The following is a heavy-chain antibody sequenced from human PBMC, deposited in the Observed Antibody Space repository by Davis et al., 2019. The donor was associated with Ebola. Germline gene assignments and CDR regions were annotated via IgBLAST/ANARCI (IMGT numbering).Heavy chain of an antibody. J-gene: IGHJ4*02. CDR1: GFTFSNYN. Sequence: PGGSLRLSCAASGFTFSNYNMNWVRQAPGKGLEWVSSVSSSSSYIYYADSVKGRFTISRDNAKNSLFLQMNSLRAEDTAVYYCASSITGRPYWGQGTLVTVSS. V-gene: IGHV3-21*01. CDR3: ASSITGRPY. D-gene: IGHD1-20*01. CDR2: VSSSSSYI.